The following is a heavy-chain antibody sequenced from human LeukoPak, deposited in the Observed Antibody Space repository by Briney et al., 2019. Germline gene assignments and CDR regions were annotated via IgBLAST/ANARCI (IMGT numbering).Heavy chain of an antibody. Sequence: GGSLRLSCAASGFTFSSYAMHWVRQAPGKGLEWVAVISYDGSNKYYADSVKGRFTISRDNSKNTLYLQMNSLRAEDTAVYYCARDGRVGDGYNFDYWGQGTRVTVSS. CDR2: ISYDGSNK. CDR1: GFTFSSYA. J-gene: IGHJ4*02. V-gene: IGHV3-30-3*01. CDR3: ARDGRVGDGYNFDY. D-gene: IGHD5-24*01.